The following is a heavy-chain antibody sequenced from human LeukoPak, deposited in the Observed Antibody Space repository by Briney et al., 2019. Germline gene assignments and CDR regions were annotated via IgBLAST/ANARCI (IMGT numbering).Heavy chain of an antibody. CDR2: ISGSGGST. CDR1: GFTFSSYA. J-gene: IGHJ4*02. V-gene: IGHV3-23*01. D-gene: IGHD6-19*01. Sequence: GGSLRPSCAASGFTFSSYAMSWVRQAPGKGLEWVSAISGSGGSTYYADSVKGRFTISRDNSKNTLYLQMNSLRAEDTAVYYCAKADQWLVHYYFDYWGQGTLVTVSS. CDR3: AKADQWLVHYYFDY.